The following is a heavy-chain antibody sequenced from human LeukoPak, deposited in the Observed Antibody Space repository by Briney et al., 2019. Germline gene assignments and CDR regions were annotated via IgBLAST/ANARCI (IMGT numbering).Heavy chain of an antibody. V-gene: IGHV4-59*01. CDR1: GGSISSYY. J-gene: IGHJ5*02. D-gene: IGHD3-10*01. CDR3: ARDLLLGANWFDP. CDR2: IYYSGST. Sequence: SETLSLTCTVSGGSISSYYWSWIRQPPGKGLEWIGYIYYSGSTNYNPSLKSRVTISVDTFKNQFSLKLSSVTAADTAVYYCARDLLLGANWFDPWGQGTLVTVSS.